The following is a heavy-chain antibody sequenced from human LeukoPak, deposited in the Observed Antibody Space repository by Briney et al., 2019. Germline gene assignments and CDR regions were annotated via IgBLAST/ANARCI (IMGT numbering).Heavy chain of an antibody. CDR3: ARRVRGYGRTLFDY. D-gene: IGHD3-10*01. J-gene: IGHJ4*02. Sequence: SETLCLTCTVSGGSISGSSYYWAWIRQPPGQGLEWIGSIYYTGRTYYNPSLKTRATISVDSSKNQFSLKLSSVTAADTAVYYCARRVRGYGRTLFDYWGQGTLVTVSS. V-gene: IGHV4-39*01. CDR1: GGSISGSSYY. CDR2: IYYTGRT.